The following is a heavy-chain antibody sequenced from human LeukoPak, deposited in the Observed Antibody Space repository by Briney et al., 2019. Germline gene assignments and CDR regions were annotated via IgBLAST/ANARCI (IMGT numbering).Heavy chain of an antibody. J-gene: IGHJ6*03. D-gene: IGHD3-3*01. CDR2: IIPIFGTA. V-gene: IGHV1-69*05. CDR3: ARALWSHDPYYYYYMDV. Sequence: SVKVSCKASGGTFSSYAISWVRQAPGQGLEWMGGIIPIFGTANYAQKFQGRVTITTDESTSTAYMELSSLRSEDTAVYYCARALWSHDPYYYYYMDVWGKGTTVTVSS. CDR1: GGTFSSYA.